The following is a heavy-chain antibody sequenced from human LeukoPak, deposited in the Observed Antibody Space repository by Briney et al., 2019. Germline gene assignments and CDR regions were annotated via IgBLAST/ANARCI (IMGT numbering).Heavy chain of an antibody. J-gene: IGHJ4*02. Sequence: ASVKVSCKASGYIFTSYYMHWVRQAPGQGLEWMGIISPSSGSTIYSQKFQGRVTVTTDMSTSTVYMQLTSLRSEDTAVYYCARGGHGTSVAVAGTGDYWGQGTLVTVSS. CDR3: ARGGHGTSVAVAGTGDY. V-gene: IGHV1-46*01. D-gene: IGHD6-19*01. CDR1: GYIFTSYY. CDR2: ISPSSGST.